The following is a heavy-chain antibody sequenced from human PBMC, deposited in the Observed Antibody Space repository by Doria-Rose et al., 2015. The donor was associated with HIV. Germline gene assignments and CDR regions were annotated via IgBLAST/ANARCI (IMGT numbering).Heavy chain of an antibody. J-gene: IGHJ4*02. D-gene: IGHD3-16*01. CDR3: ARDYGPLGY. CDR2: ISSSSSTI. V-gene: IGHV3-48*01. CDR1: GFPFNSYS. Sequence: VQLVESGGGLVQPGGSLRLSCAASGFPFNSYSMNWVRQAPGKGLEWVSYISSSSSTIYYADSAKGRFTISRDNARNSLFLQMNSLRAEDTAVYYCARDYGPLGYWGQGTLVTVSS.